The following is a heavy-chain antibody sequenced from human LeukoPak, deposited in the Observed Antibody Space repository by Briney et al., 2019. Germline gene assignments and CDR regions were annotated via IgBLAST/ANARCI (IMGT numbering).Heavy chain of an antibody. CDR1: GGSISSYY. CDR3: ARQIASAGTAGFDF. CDR2: IYSTGST. J-gene: IGHJ4*02. D-gene: IGHD6-13*01. V-gene: IGHV4-4*07. Sequence: SETLSLTCAVSGGSISSYYWSWIRQPAGKGLEWIGRIYSTGSTNYNPSLKSRVTMSVDTSKNQFSLRLRSVTAADTAVYYCARQIASAGTAGFDFWGQGALVTVSS.